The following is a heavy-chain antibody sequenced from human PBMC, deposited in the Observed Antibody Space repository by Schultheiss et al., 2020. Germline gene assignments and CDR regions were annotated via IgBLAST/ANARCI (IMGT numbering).Heavy chain of an antibody. CDR3: VRGGDYFDF. CDR1: GFTFSSYG. Sequence: GGSLRLSCAASGFTFSSYGMHWVRQAPGKGLEWVAVIWYDGSNKYYADSVKGRFTISRDNAKNSLSLQLNSLRDEDTAIYYCVRGGDYFDFWGQGTLVTVSS. J-gene: IGHJ4*02. V-gene: IGHV3-33*01. CDR2: IWYDGSNK. D-gene: IGHD3-16*01.